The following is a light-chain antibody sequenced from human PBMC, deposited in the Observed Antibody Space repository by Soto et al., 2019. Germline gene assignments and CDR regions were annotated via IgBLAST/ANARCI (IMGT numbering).Light chain of an antibody. CDR2: EVT. CDR3: NSYTNSNTFV. V-gene: IGLV2-14*01. CDR1: SSYVGGYNY. Sequence: QSARTQPASVSGSPGQSITISCNETSSYVGGYNYVSWFQQHPGKAPKLMIYEVTNRPSGVSNRFSGSRSGNTASLTISGLQSEDEAEYYCNSYTNSNTFVFGTGTKVTVL. J-gene: IGLJ1*01.